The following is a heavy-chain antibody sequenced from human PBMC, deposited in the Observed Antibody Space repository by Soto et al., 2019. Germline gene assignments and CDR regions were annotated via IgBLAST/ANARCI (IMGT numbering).Heavy chain of an antibody. D-gene: IGHD2-2*01. CDR3: ARERGYCISTSCYRKNGMDV. Sequence: QVQLQESGPGLVKPSQTLSLTCTGSGGSIRSGDYYWSWIRQPPGKGLEWIGYIYYSGSTYYNPSLKSLVTISVDTSKNQFSLKLSSVIATDTAVYYCARERGYCISTSCYRKNGMDVWGQGTTVTVS. CDR2: IYYSGST. J-gene: IGHJ6*02. CDR1: GGSIRSGDYY. V-gene: IGHV4-30-4*01.